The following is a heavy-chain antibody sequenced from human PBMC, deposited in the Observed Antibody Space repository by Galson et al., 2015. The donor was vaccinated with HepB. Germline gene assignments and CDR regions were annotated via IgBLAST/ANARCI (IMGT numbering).Heavy chain of an antibody. CDR3: GNYGDYEAAGFDY. Sequence: SLRLSCEASGFPFSSYGMHWFRQAPGKGLEWVAVISYDGSNKYYADSVKGRFTISRDNSKNTLYLQMNSLRAEDTAVYYCGNYGDYEAAGFDYWGQGTLVTVSS. V-gene: IGHV3-30*03. J-gene: IGHJ4*02. D-gene: IGHD4-17*01. CDR1: GFPFSSYG. CDR2: ISYDGSNK.